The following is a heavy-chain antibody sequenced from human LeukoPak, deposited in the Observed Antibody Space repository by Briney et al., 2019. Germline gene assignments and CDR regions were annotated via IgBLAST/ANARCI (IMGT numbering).Heavy chain of an antibody. J-gene: IGHJ4*02. CDR3: ARGYDSSGYV. Sequence: GGSLRLSCAASGFTFSSYAMSWVRQAPGKGLEWVSSISSSSSYIYYADSVKGRFTISRDNAKNSLYLQMNSLRAEDTAVYYCARGYDSSGYVWGQGTLVTVSS. CDR2: ISSSSSYI. CDR1: GFTFSSYA. D-gene: IGHD3-22*01. V-gene: IGHV3-21*01.